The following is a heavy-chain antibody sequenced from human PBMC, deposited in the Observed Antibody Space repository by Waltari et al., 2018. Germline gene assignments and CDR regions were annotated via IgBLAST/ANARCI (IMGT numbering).Heavy chain of an antibody. CDR3: ARGRVGYCSGGSCYTAFDY. V-gene: IGHV4-34*01. CDR1: KKKQKDKN. D-gene: IGHD2-15*01. CDR2: INHSGST. Sequence: QVQLQQWGAGLLKPSTTLSPQRNKKKKKQKDKNTRGSRQPPGTGLEWIGEINHSGSTNCNPSLKSRVAISVDTSKNQFSLKLSSVTAADTAVYYCARGRVGYCSGGSCYTAFDYWGQGTLVTVSS. J-gene: IGHJ4*02.